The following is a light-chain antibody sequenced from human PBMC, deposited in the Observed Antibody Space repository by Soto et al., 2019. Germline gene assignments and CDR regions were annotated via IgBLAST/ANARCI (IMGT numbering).Light chain of an antibody. CDR2: DAS. CDR1: QGISSY. J-gene: IGKJ2*01. CDR3: QQLNSYLMYT. Sequence: DIQLTQSPSFLSASVGDRVTITCRASQGISSYLGWYQQKPGKAPKLLIYDASTLQSGVPSRFSGSGFGTEFTLTISSLQPEDLATYYCQQLNSYLMYTFGQGTKLEIK. V-gene: IGKV1-9*01.